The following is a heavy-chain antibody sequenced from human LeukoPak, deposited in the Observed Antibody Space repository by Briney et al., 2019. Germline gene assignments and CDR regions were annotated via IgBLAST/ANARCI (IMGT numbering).Heavy chain of an antibody. Sequence: GGSLRLSCAASGFSVSSNYMTWVRQAPGKGLEWVANIKQDGSEKYYVDSVKGRFTISRDNSKNTLYLQMNSLRVEDTAVYYCARGYTYYYYGMDVWGQGTTVTVSS. J-gene: IGHJ6*02. CDR1: GFSVSSNY. D-gene: IGHD5-12*01. CDR2: IKQDGSEK. V-gene: IGHV3-7*01. CDR3: ARGYTYYYYGMDV.